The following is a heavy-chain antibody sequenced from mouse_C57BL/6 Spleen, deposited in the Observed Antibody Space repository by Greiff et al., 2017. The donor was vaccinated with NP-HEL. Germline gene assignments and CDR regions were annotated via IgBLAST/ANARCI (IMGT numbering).Heavy chain of an antibody. CDR1: GYTFTDYE. J-gene: IGHJ2*01. CDR3: TSACNYDHYFDY. V-gene: IGHV1-15*01. CDR2: IDPETGGT. Sequence: LMRPGASVTLPCKALGYTFTDYEMHWGKQTLVHGLEWNGAIDPETGGTAYNQKFKGKAILTADKSTSTAYIELRSLTSENSAVYSYTSACNYDHYFDYWGQGTTLTVSS. D-gene: IGHD2-4*01.